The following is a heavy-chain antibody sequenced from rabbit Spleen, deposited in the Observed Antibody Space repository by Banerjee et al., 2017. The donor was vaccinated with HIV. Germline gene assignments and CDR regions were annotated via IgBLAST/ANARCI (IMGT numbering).Heavy chain of an antibody. J-gene: IGHJ4*01. V-gene: IGHV1S45*01. Sequence: FSSIYWICWVRQAPGKGLEWIACIDTGDGDTYYANWAKGRFTISSHNAQNTLYLQLNSLTAADTATYFCVRGSGSGFGYFKLWGPGTLVTVS. D-gene: IGHD4-1*01. CDR1: FSSIYW. CDR3: VRGSGSGFGYFKL. CDR2: IDTGDGDT.